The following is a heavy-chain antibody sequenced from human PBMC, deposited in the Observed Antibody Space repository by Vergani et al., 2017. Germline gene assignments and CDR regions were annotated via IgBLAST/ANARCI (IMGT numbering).Heavy chain of an antibody. CDR1: GYTFTGYY. CDR2: INPNSGGP. D-gene: IGHD6-19*01. J-gene: IGHJ5*02. Sequence: QVQLVQSGAEVKKPGASVKVSCKASGYTFTGYYMHWVRQAPGQGLEWMGWINPNSGGPNYAQKFQGWVTMTRETTISAAYMELSRLRADDTAVYYCARGDAVAGTGWFDPWGQGTLVTVSS. V-gene: IGHV1-2*04. CDR3: ARGDAVAGTGWFDP.